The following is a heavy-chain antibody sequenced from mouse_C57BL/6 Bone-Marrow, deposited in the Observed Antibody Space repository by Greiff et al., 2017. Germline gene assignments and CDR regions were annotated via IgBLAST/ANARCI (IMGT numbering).Heavy chain of an antibody. Sequence: EVQLQESGGGLVKPGGSLTLSCAVSGFTFSSYATSWVRQTPEKRLEWVATISDGGSYTYYPDSVKGRFTISRDTAKNNLYLQMRHLKSEDTAMYYCASLTTVVAYYAMDYWGQGTSVTVSA. D-gene: IGHD1-1*01. V-gene: IGHV5-4*01. CDR2: ISDGGSYT. CDR3: ASLTTVVAYYAMDY. CDR1: GFTFSSYA. J-gene: IGHJ4*01.